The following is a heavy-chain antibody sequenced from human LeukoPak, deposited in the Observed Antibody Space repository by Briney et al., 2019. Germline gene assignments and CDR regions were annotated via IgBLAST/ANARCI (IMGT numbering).Heavy chain of an antibody. Sequence: ASVKVSCKASGYTFTSYDINWVRQATGQGLEWMGWMNPNSGNTGYAQKFQGRVTITRNTSISTAYMELSSLRSEGTAVYYCARNYYYGSDDAFDIWGQGTMVTVSS. CDR1: GYTFTSYD. D-gene: IGHD3-10*01. CDR2: MNPNSGNT. J-gene: IGHJ3*02. CDR3: ARNYYYGSDDAFDI. V-gene: IGHV1-8*03.